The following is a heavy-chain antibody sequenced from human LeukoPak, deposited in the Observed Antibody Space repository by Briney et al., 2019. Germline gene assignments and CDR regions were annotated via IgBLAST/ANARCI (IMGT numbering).Heavy chain of an antibody. D-gene: IGHD1-26*01. V-gene: IGHV4-61*01. CDR3: ARDSYTGSHFEDTFDI. CDR2: ISYSGST. J-gene: IGHJ3*02. Sequence: ASETLSLTCAVSGYSISSGYYWGWIRQPPGKGLEWIGHISYSGSTNYNPSLKSRVTISVDTSKNQFSLRLSSVTAADTAVYYCARDSYTGSHFEDTFDIWGQGTMVTVSS. CDR1: GYSISSGYY.